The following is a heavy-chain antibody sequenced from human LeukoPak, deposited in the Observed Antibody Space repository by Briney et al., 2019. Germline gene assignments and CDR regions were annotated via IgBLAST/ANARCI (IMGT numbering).Heavy chain of an antibody. CDR2: IYSGGST. Sequence: GGSLRLSCAASGFTVSSNYMSWVRQAPGKGLEWVSVIYSGGSTYYADSVKGRFTISRDNSKNTLYLQMNSPRAEDTAVYFCAKISGSRFGVVIIRDVDYWGQGTLVTVSS. CDR1: GFTVSSNY. J-gene: IGHJ4*02. D-gene: IGHD3-3*01. V-gene: IGHV3-53*01. CDR3: AKISGSRFGVVIIRDVDY.